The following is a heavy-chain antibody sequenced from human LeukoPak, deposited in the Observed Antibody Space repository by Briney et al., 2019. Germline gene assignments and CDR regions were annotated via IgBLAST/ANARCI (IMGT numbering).Heavy chain of an antibody. D-gene: IGHD3-22*01. CDR2: MNPNSGNT. CDR3: ATLQEDYYDSSGYYYSY. CDR1: GYTFTSYD. V-gene: IGHV1-8*01. J-gene: IGHJ4*02. Sequence: ASVKVSCKASGYTFTSYDINWVRQATGQGLEWMGWMNPNSGNTGYAQKFQGRVTMTRNTSISTAYMELSSLRSEDTAVYYCATLQEDYYDSSGYYYSYWGQGTLVTVSS.